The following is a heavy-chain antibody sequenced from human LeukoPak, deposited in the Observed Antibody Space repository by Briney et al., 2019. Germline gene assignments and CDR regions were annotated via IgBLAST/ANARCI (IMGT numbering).Heavy chain of an antibody. CDR1: GYTFTSYY. D-gene: IGHD3-3*01. J-gene: IGHJ6*02. V-gene: IGHV1-46*01. CDR2: INPSGGST. CDR3: ARYYDFWSGPYYYYGMDV. Sequence: ASVKVSCKASGYTFTSYYMHWVRQAPGQGLEWMGIINPSGGSTNYAQKLQGRVTMTTDTSTSTAYMELRSLRSDDTAVYYCARYYDFWSGPYYYYGMDVWGQGTTVTVSS.